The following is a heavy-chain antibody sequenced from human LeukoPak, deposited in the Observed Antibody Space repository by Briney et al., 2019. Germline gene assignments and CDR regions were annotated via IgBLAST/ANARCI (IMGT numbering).Heavy chain of an antibody. CDR2: ISAYNGNT. CDR1: GYTFTSYG. CDR3: ARADYYGSGSILIGVDY. Sequence: ASVKVSCKASGYTFTSYGISWVRQAPGQGLEWMGWISAYNGNTNCAQKLQGRVTMTTDTSTSTAYMELRSLRSDDTAVYYCARADYYGSGSILIGVDYWGQGTLVTVSS. J-gene: IGHJ4*02. V-gene: IGHV1-18*01. D-gene: IGHD3-10*01.